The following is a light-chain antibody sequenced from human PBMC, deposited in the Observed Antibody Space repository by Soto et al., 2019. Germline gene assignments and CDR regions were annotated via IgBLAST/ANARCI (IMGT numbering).Light chain of an antibody. CDR3: QQYDNYLT. V-gene: IGKV3-20*01. CDR2: GAS. J-gene: IGKJ3*01. CDR1: QSLSSSY. Sequence: VLTQSPGTLSLSPGERATLSCRASQSLSSSYLAWYQQKPGQAPRLLIYGASSRATGIPDRFSGSGSGTDFTLTISRLEPEDSAVYYCQQYDNYLTFGPGTKVDIK.